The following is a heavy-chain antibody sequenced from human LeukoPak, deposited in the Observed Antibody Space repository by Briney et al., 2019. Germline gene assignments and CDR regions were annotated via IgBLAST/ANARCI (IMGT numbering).Heavy chain of an antibody. V-gene: IGHV4-4*02. CDR1: GGSVSSTNW. CDR3: AREGGFYRPLDY. D-gene: IGHD6-25*01. CDR2: VHLDGRT. J-gene: IGHJ4*02. Sequence: SETLSLTCGVSGGSVSSTNWGPWIRQPPGKGLEWIGEVHLDGRTNFNPSLKSRLTMSVDLSENHVSLKLTSVTAADTAVYYCAREGGFYRPLDYSGQGTLVTVSS.